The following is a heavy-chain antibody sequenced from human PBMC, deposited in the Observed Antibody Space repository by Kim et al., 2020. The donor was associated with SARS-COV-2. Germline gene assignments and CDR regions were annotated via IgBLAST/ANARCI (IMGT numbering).Heavy chain of an antibody. Sequence: SETLSLTCTVSGGSISSSSYYWGWIRQPPGKGLEWIGSIYYSGSTYYNPSLKSRVTISVDTSKNQFSLKLSSVTAADTAVYYCARHGSTMIVVLGRWFDPWGQGTLVTVSS. D-gene: IGHD3-22*01. CDR1: GGSISSSSYY. V-gene: IGHV4-39*01. J-gene: IGHJ5*02. CDR3: ARHGSTMIVVLGRWFDP. CDR2: IYYSGST.